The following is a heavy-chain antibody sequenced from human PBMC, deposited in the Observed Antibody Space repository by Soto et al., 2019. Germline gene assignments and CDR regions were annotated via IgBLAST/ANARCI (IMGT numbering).Heavy chain of an antibody. CDR2: ITLHGSEK. J-gene: IGHJ6*02. CDR3: AKSVTTLSPGQYYYYAMDV. V-gene: IGHV3-7*01. D-gene: IGHD4-17*01. CDR1: GFTFSDYW. Sequence: GGSLRLSCVASGFTFSDYWMSWVRQAPGKGLEWVANITLHGSEKYYVDSVKGRFTVSRDNSKNTLYLQMNSLRAEDTAVYYCAKSVTTLSPGQYYYYAMDVWGQGTTVTVSS.